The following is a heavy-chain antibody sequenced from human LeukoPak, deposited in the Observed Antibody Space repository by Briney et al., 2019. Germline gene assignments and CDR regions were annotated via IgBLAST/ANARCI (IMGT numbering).Heavy chain of an antibody. Sequence: ASETLSLTCAVYGGSFSGYYWSWIRQPPGKGLEWIGEINHSGSTNYNPSLKSRVTISVDTSKNQFSLKLSSVTAADTAAYYCARAGKNVDIVATISFDGNYYYYGMDLWGQGTTVTVSS. CDR3: ARAGKNVDIVATISFDGNYYYYGMDL. CDR1: GGSFSGYY. CDR2: INHSGST. D-gene: IGHD5-12*01. J-gene: IGHJ6*02. V-gene: IGHV4-34*01.